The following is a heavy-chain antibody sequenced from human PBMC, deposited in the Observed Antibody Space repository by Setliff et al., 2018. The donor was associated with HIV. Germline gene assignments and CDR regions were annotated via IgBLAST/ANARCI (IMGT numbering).Heavy chain of an antibody. V-gene: IGHV3-23*01. Sequence: ETLSLSCAASGFTFSFYAMSWVRQAPGKGLEWVSVISGSGGSTYVADSVKGRFTISRDNSENTLYLQMNSLRADDTAVYYCTKKGPKGQWLVDLYFDSWGQGTLVTVSS. J-gene: IGHJ4*02. D-gene: IGHD6-19*01. CDR1: GFTFSFYA. CDR3: TKKGPKGQWLVDLYFDS. CDR2: ISGSGGST.